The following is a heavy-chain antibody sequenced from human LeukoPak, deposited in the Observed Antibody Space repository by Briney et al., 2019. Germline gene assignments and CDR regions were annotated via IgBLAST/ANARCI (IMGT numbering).Heavy chain of an antibody. Sequence: ASETLSLTCTVSGGSISSYYWSWIRQPPGKGLEWIGYIYYSGSTNYNPSLKSRVTISVDTSKNQFSLKLSSVTAADTAVYYCARVGGSGSPRRAMDVWGQGTTVTVSS. V-gene: IGHV4-59*01. CDR2: IYYSGST. D-gene: IGHD3-10*01. CDR1: GGSISSYY. J-gene: IGHJ6*02. CDR3: ARVGGSGSPRRAMDV.